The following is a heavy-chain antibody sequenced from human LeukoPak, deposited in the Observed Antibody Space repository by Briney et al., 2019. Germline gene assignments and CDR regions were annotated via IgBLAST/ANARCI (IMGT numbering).Heavy chain of an antibody. Sequence: SETLSLTCAVYGGSLSGYYWSWIRQPPGKGLEWIGEINHSGSTNYNPSLKSRVTISVDTSKNQFSLKLSSVTAADTAVYYCARLDLDHPWGQGTLVTVSS. CDR3: ARLDLDHP. CDR1: GGSLSGYY. J-gene: IGHJ5*02. V-gene: IGHV4-34*01. D-gene: IGHD1-1*01. CDR2: INHSGST.